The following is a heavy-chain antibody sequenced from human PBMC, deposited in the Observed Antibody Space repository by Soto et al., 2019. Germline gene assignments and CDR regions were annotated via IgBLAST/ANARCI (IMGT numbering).Heavy chain of an antibody. Sequence: GGSLRLSCAASGFTFSSYSMNWVRQAPGKGLEWVSSISSSSSYIYYADSVKGRFTITRDNAKNSMYLKMNSLGAEDTSGYYCAIYSSGWYVDYWGQGTLVTVSS. J-gene: IGHJ4*02. D-gene: IGHD6-19*01. CDR3: AIYSSGWYVDY. CDR1: GFTFSSYS. CDR2: ISSSSSYI. V-gene: IGHV3-21*01.